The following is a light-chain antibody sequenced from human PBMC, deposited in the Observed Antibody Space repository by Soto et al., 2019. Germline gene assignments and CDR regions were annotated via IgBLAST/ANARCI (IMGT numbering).Light chain of an antibody. CDR3: QQYYSYPIT. CDR1: QSISSY. V-gene: IGKV1-39*01. J-gene: IGKJ1*01. CDR2: AAS. Sequence: DIQMTQSPSSLSASVGDRVTITCRASQSISSYLNWYQQKPGKAPKLLIYAASTLQSGVPSRFSGSGSGTDFTRTISCLQSEDFATYYCQQYYSYPITFGQGTKVDIK.